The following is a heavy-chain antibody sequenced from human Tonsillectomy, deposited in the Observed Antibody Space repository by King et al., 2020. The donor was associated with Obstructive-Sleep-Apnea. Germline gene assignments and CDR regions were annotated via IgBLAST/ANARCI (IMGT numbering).Heavy chain of an antibody. CDR3: ARDRDCRSTSCFFGMDV. Sequence: VQLVESGGGLVQPGGSLRLSCAASGFTFSSYWLHWVRQAPGKGLVWVSRINSDGSTTTYADSVKGRFTIPGDNAKNTRHLQMSSLRAEDTAVYFCARDRDCRSTSCFFGMDVWGQGTTVTVSS. D-gene: IGHD2-2*01. CDR2: INSDGSTT. CDR1: GFTFSSYW. V-gene: IGHV3-74*01. J-gene: IGHJ6*02.